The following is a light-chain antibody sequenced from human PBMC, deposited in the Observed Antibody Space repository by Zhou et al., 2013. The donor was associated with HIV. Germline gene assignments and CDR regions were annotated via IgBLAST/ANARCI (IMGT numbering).Light chain of an antibody. CDR2: AAS. CDR1: QSVTSN. J-gene: IGKJ1*01. V-gene: IGKV3-15*01. Sequence: IVMTQSPATLSLSPGERATLSCRASQSVTSNLAWYQQRPGQAPRLLIYAASTRATGIPARFSGSGSGTDFTLTISSLQSEDFAVYFCQLYDNPWTFGQGTKVEI. CDR3: QLYDNPWT.